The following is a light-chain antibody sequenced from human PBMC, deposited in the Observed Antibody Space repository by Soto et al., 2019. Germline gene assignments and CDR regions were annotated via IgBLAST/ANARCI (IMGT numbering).Light chain of an antibody. Sequence: QSALTQPASVSASPGQSITISCTGTSSDVGGYNYVSWYQQYPGTAPKLMIHDVSIRPSGVSDRFTGSKSGNTASLSISGLQAEDEADYYCSSYTSSTTLVVFGGGTKVTVL. CDR3: SSYTSSTTLVV. CDR2: DVS. J-gene: IGLJ2*01. CDR1: SSDVGGYNY. V-gene: IGLV2-14*01.